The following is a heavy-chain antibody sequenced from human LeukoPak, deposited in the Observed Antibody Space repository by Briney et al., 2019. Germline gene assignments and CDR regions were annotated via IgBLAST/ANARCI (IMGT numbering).Heavy chain of an antibody. CDR3: ATRKLGNDY. V-gene: IGHV4-59*01. J-gene: IGHJ4*02. CDR2: LYYTGST. CDR1: GGSISSYY. Sequence: SETLSLTCTVSGGSISSYYWSWIRQPPGKGLEWIGYLYYTGSTSYNPSLKSRVTISADTSKNQFSLKLNSVTAADTAVYYCATRKLGNDYWGQGTLVTVSS. D-gene: IGHD7-27*01.